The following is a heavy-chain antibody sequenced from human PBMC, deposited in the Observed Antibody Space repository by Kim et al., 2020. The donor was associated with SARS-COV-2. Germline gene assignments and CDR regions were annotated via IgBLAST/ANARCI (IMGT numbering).Heavy chain of an antibody. CDR2: IWYDGSNK. V-gene: IGHV3-33*01. D-gene: IGHD2-15*01. Sequence: GGSLRLSCAASGFTFSSYGMHWVRQAPGKGLEWVAVIWYDGSNKYYADSVKGRFTISRDNSKNTLYLQMNSLRAEDTAVYYCARMGRTYCSGGSCYSIFLDDWGQGTLVTVSS. CDR1: GFTFSSYG. CDR3: ARMGRTYCSGGSCYSIFLDD. J-gene: IGHJ4*02.